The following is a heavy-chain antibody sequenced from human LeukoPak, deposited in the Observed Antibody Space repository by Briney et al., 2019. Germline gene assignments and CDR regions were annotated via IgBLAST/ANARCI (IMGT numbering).Heavy chain of an antibody. CDR1: GGSFSGYY. J-gene: IGHJ4*02. Sequence: PETLSLTCAVYGGSFSGYYWSWIRQPPGKGLEWIGEINHSGSTNYNPSLKSRVTISVDTSKNQFSLKLSSVTAADTAVYYCARGPYSSSGTGYWGQGTLVTVSS. D-gene: IGHD6-13*01. CDR2: INHSGST. CDR3: ARGPYSSSGTGY. V-gene: IGHV4-34*01.